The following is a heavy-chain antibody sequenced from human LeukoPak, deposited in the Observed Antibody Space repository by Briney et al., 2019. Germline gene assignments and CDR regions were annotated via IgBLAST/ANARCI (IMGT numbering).Heavy chain of an antibody. CDR1: GGSISSGDYY. V-gene: IGHV4-30-4*01. J-gene: IGHJ3*02. D-gene: IGHD3-22*01. CDR3: AREPPYYYDSSGRDAFDI. CDR2: IYYSGST. Sequence: PSETLSLTCTVSGGSISSGDYYWSWIRQPPGKGLEWIGYIYYSGSTYYNPSLKSRVTISVDTSKNQFSPKLSSVTAADTAVYYCAREPPYYYDSSGRDAFDIWGQGTMVTVSS.